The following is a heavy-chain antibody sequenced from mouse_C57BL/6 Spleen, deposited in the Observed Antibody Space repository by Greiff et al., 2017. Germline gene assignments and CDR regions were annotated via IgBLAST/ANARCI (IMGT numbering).Heavy chain of an antibody. J-gene: IGHJ4*01. Sequence: VKLVESGPGLVAPSQSLSITCTVSGFSLTSYGVHWVRQPPGKGLEWLVVIWSDGSTTYNSALKSRLSISKDNSKSQVFLKMNSLQTDDTAMYYCARHGNYDGGYYAMDYWGQGTSVTVSS. CDR1: GFSLTSYG. CDR3: ARHGNYDGGYYAMDY. D-gene: IGHD2-4*01. V-gene: IGHV2-6-1*01. CDR2: IWSDGST.